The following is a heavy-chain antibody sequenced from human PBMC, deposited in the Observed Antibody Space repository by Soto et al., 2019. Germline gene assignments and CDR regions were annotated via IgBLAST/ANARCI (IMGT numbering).Heavy chain of an antibody. V-gene: IGHV3-30-3*01. J-gene: IGHJ6*02. Sequence: QVQLVVSGGVVVQPGRSLRLSCAASGFTFSRYARQWVRQAPVKGLELAAVISYDGSNKYYADSVKGRFTISRDNSKHTLYLDMPSLIAEDMAVDYSARDQPPWMDGWGHGSTVTV. CDR2: ISYDGSNK. CDR1: GFTFSRYA. CDR3: ARDQPPWMDG.